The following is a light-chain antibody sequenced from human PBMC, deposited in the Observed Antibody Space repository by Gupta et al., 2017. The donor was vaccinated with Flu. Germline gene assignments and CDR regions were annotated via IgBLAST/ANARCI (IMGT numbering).Light chain of an antibody. J-gene: IGKJ4*01. CDR1: QSVNTY. CDR3: QQSSNWPLT. CDR2: NAS. Sequence: GDRATLYCLALQSVNTYLDWYQQNPGEAPRILVYNASDVATGVPARFSGSGYGTDFTLTIGSLEPEDFADYYCQQSSNWPLTFGGGTKVQIK. V-gene: IGKV3-11*01.